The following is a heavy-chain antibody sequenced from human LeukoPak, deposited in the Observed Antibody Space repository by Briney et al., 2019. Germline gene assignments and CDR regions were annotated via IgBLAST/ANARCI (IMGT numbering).Heavy chain of an antibody. D-gene: IGHD1-1*01. CDR1: GGSISSGGYS. CDR3: ARAHPELAGAFDI. Sequence: SGTLSLTCAVSGGSISSGGYSWSWIRQPPGTGLEWIGYIYHSGSTYYNPSLKSRVTISVDRSKNQFSLKLSSVTAADTAVYYCARAHPELAGAFDIWGQGTMVTVSS. V-gene: IGHV4-30-2*01. J-gene: IGHJ3*02. CDR2: IYHSGST.